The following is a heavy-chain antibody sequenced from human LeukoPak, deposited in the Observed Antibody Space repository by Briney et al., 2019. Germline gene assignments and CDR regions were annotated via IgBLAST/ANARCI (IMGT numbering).Heavy chain of an antibody. J-gene: IGHJ4*02. V-gene: IGHV6-1*01. CDR2: TYYRSKWYN. D-gene: IGHD6-19*01. CDR1: GDSFSSNSAA. CDR3: ARGSNSGWYLFPFDY. Sequence: SQTLSLTCAISGDSFSSNSAAWDWIRRSPSRGLEWLGRTYYRSKWYNDYAVSVKSRITINPDTSKNQFSLQLNSVTPEDTAVYYCARGSNSGWYLFPFDYWGQGTLVTVSS.